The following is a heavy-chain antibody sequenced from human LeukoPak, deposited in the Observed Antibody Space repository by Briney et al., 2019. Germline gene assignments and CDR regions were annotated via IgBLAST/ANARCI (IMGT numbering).Heavy chain of an antibody. CDR2: IRQSGDIT. CDR3: VRRGGSDGWGAFDI. D-gene: IGHD5-24*01. V-gene: IGHV3-23*01. CDR1: EFTFSNYV. J-gene: IGHJ3*02. Sequence: QPGGSLRLSCAASEFTFSNYVMNWVRQAPGKGLEWVSSIRQSGDITYYADSVKGRFTISRDNSKNTLSLQMNSLSREDTAIYYCVRRGGSDGWGAFDIWGQGTVVTVFS.